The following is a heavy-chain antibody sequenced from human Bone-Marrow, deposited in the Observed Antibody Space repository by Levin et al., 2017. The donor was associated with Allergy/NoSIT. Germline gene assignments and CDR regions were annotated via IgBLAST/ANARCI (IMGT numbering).Heavy chain of an antibody. J-gene: IGHJ5*02. Sequence: PSETLSLTCAVHGGSFSGYYWNWFRQPPGRGLEWIGEINHSGSTNYNPSLKSRVTIPVDASKRQFSLNLISVTAAVTAVYYCTQREGYCIGESCCYWFDAWGQGTLVTVSA. D-gene: IGHD2-15*01. CDR3: TQREGYCIGESCCYWFDA. CDR2: INHSGST. V-gene: IGHV4-34*01. CDR1: GGSFSGYY.